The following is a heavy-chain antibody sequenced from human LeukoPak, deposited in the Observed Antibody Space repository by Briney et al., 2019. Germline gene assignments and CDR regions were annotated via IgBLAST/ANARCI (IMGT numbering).Heavy chain of an antibody. Sequence: ASVKVSCKASGYTFTSYGISWVRQAPGQGLEWMGWISAYNGNTNYAQKLQGRVTMTTDTSTSTAYMELRSLRSDDTAVYYCARADLEIRPRYYFMDVWSKGTTVTVSS. J-gene: IGHJ6*03. CDR2: ISAYNGNT. D-gene: IGHD1-7*01. CDR3: ARADLEIRPRYYFMDV. V-gene: IGHV1-18*01. CDR1: GYTFTSYG.